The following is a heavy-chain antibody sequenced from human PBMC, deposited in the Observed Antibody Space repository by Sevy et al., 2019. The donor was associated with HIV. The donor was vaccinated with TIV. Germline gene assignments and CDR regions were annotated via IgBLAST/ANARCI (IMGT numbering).Heavy chain of an antibody. Sequence: SETLSLTCTVSGGSISSYYWSWIRQPPGKGLEWIGYIYHSGSTNYNPALKSRVTISVDTSKNQFSLKLSSVTAADTAVYYCARGYYDSSGYLPFDYWGQGTLVTVSS. CDR3: ARGYYDSSGYLPFDY. CDR1: GGSISSYY. J-gene: IGHJ4*02. D-gene: IGHD3-22*01. V-gene: IGHV4-59*01. CDR2: IYHSGST.